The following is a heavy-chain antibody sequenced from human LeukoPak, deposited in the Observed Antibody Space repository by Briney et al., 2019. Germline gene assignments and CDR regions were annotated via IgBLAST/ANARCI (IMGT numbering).Heavy chain of an antibody. CDR2: IDPSDSYT. D-gene: IGHD3-3*01. J-gene: IGHJ4*02. CDR3: ARRTIFGEVYYFDY. CDR1: GYSFPGYW. V-gene: IGHV5-10-1*01. Sequence: GESLKISCKGSGYSFPGYWIAWVRQMPDKGLEWMGRIDPSDSYTNYSPSFQGHVTISADKSISTAYLQWSSLKASDTAMYYCARRTIFGEVYYFDYWGQGTLVTVSS.